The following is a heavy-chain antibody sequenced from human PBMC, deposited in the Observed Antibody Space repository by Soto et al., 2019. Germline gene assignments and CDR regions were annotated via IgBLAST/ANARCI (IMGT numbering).Heavy chain of an antibody. V-gene: IGHV1-69*01. CDR2: IIPITATA. D-gene: IGHD2-2*01. CDR1: GGTFGSYA. J-gene: IGHJ6*02. Sequence: QVQLVQSGAEVKKPGSSVKVSCKASGGTFGSYAISWVRQAPGQGLEWMGGIIPITATANYAQKFQGRVTITADESTSTASMPLSSLRSEDTAVYYCARSQGSSTSLEIYYYYYYGMDVWGQGTTVTVSS. CDR3: ARSQGSSTSLEIYYYYYYGMDV.